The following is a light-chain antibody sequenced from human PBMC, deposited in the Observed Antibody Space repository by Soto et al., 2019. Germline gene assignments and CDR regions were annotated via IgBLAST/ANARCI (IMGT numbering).Light chain of an antibody. J-gene: IGLJ1*01. CDR2: HVT. Sequence: QSALTQPASVAGSPGQSITISCTGTSSDIGHYDYVSWYQRHPGKAPKLMIYHVTDRPSGVSNRYSGSKSGNSASLTISGLRAEDEADYYCCSYAGSSTYVFGTGTKLTVL. V-gene: IGLV2-14*03. CDR3: CSYAGSSTYV. CDR1: SSDIGHYDY.